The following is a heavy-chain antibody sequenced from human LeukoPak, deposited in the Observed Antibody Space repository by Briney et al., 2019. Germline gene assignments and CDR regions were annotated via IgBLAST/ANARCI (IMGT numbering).Heavy chain of an antibody. J-gene: IGHJ5*02. CDR2: IYTSGST. D-gene: IGHD5-24*01. Sequence: SQTLSLTCTVSGGSISSGSYYWSWIRQPAGKGLEWIGRIYTSGSTNYNPSLKSRVTISVDTSKNQFSLKLSSVTAADTAVYYCARDDGYNWFDPWGQGTLVTVSS. CDR1: GGSISSGSYY. V-gene: IGHV4-61*02. CDR3: ARDDGYNWFDP.